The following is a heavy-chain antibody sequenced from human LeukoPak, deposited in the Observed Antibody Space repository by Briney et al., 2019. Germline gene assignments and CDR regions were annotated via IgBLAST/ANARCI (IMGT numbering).Heavy chain of an antibody. CDR1: GYTFTGYY. J-gene: IGHJ4*02. CDR2: INPNSGGT. D-gene: IGHD3-22*01. CDR3: ARDLYYDSSGYWDDY. Sequence: ASVKVSCKASGYTFTGYYMHWVRQAPGQGLEWMGWINPNSGGTNYAQKFQGRVTMTRDTSISTAYMELSRLRPDDTAVYYCARDLYYDSSGYWDDYWGQGTLVTVSS. V-gene: IGHV1-2*02.